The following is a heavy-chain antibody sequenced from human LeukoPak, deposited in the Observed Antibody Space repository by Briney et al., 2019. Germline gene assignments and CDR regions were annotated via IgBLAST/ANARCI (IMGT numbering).Heavy chain of an antibody. Sequence: SETLSLTRTVSGASISSYSWSWIRQAPGKGLEWLGNIHYSGNTNYNPSPSLRGRVTISLDMPKNQFSLNLNSVTAADTAVYYCATHDSAVMVSSAFDFWGKVSLVTVSS. CDR2: IHYSGNT. CDR1: GASISSYS. D-gene: IGHD3-22*01. CDR3: ATHDSAVMVSSAFDF. J-gene: IGHJ5*01. V-gene: IGHV4-59*01.